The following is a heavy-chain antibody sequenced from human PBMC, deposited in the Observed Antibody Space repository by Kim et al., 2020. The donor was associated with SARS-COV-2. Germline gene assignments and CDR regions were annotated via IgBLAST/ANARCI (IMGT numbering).Heavy chain of an antibody. CDR2: ISYDASQR. CDR1: GFTFKTYG. J-gene: IGHJ4*02. CDR3: ARDISGGGDDY. Sequence: GGSLRLSCAASGFTFKTYGFHWVRQAPDKGLEWVAVISYDASQRYYGDSVKGRFTVYRDNSNNTLFLQMNSLTTEDTAVYYCARDISGGGDDYWGQGTLVIVSS. D-gene: IGHD3-16*01. V-gene: IGHV3-30*03.